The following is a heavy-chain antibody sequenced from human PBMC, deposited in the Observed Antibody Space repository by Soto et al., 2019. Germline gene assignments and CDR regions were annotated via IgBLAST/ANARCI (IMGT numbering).Heavy chain of an antibody. J-gene: IGHJ4*01. CDR1: GGSVSSGSCY. D-gene: IGHD6-19*01. CDR3: ARHLRNMAVAGTGVY. CDR2: IHNSGTS. V-gene: IGHV4-61*01. Sequence: QVQLQESGRGLVKPSETLSLTCTVSGGSVSSGSCYWSWIRQPPGKGLEWIGYIHNSGTSNYNASLASRFTMSLAPSKNLFSLKPTSVTGADTALYYGARHLRNMAVAGTGVYWGQGTLVTVSA.